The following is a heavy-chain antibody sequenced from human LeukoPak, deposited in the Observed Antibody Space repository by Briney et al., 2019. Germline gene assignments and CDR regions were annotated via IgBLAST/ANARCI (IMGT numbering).Heavy chain of an antibody. V-gene: IGHV3-30*04. CDR1: GFTFSSYA. J-gene: IGHJ4*02. D-gene: IGHD6-13*01. Sequence: GGSLRLSCAASGFTFSSYAMHWVRQAPGKGLEWVAVISYDGSNKYYADSVKGRFTISRDNSKNALYLQMNSLRAEDTAIYYCAKSFGPVIAAAGTGADWGQGTLVTVSS. CDR2: ISYDGSNK. CDR3: AKSFGPVIAAAGTGAD.